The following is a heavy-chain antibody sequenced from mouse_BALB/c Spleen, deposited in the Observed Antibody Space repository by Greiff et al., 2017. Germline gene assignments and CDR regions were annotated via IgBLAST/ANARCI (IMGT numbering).Heavy chain of an antibody. Sequence: EVQGVESGGGLVKPGGSLKLSCAASGFTFSSYAMSWVRQTPEKRLEWVASISSGGSTYYPDSVKGRFTISRDNARNILYLQMSSLRSEDTAMYYCARDYYGSSYRYYFDYWGQGTTLTVSS. CDR2: ISSGGST. CDR1: GFTFSSYA. CDR3: ARDYYGSSYRYYFDY. D-gene: IGHD1-1*01. J-gene: IGHJ2*01. V-gene: IGHV5-6-5*01.